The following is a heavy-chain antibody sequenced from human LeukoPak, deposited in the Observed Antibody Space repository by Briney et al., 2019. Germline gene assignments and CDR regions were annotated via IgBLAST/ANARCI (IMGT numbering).Heavy chain of an antibody. Sequence: SETLSLTCTVSGGSISSGSYYWSWIRQPAGKGLEWIGRIYTSGSTNYNPSLKSRVTISVDTSKNQFSLKLSSVTAADTSVYYCARVMVRGVINWFDPWGQGTLVTVSS. CDR3: ARVMVRGVINWFDP. V-gene: IGHV4-61*02. CDR2: IYTSGST. CDR1: GGSISSGSYY. D-gene: IGHD3-10*01. J-gene: IGHJ5*02.